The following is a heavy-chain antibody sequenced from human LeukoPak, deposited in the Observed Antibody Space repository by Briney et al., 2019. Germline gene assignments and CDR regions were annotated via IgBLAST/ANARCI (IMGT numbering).Heavy chain of an antibody. CDR1: GFTFSSYS. CDR2: ISSSSSYI. D-gene: IGHD3-22*01. J-gene: IGHJ3*02. Sequence: GGSLRLSCAASGFTFSSYSMNWVRQAPGKGLEWVSSISSSSSYIYYADSVKGRFTISRDNAKNSLYLQMNSLRAEDTAVYYCARDLPYYYDSSGYSLRGPDAFDIWGQGTMVTVSS. CDR3: ARDLPYYYDSSGYSLRGPDAFDI. V-gene: IGHV3-21*01.